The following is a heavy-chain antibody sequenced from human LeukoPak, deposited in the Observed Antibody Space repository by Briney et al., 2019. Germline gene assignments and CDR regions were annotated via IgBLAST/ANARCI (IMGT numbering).Heavy chain of an antibody. CDR2: INPNTGGT. J-gene: IGHJ4*02. CDR1: GYTFTSYD. Sequence: ASVKVSCKASGYTFTSYDINWVRQATGQGLEWMGWINPNTGGTNYAQKFQGRVTMTRDTSISTAYMELSRLRSDDTAVYYCARAHCDSTSCGGDFDYWGQGTLVTVSS. V-gene: IGHV1-2*02. D-gene: IGHD2-2*01. CDR3: ARAHCDSTSCGGDFDY.